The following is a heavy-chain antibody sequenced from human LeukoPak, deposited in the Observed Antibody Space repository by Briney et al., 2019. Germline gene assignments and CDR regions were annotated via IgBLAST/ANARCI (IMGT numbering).Heavy chain of an antibody. CDR2: IHDNGDS. Sequence: SETLSLTCTVSGGSISGYFWSWVRQPAGKGLEWIGRIHDNGDSNHNPSLKSRVTMALDTSRNQVSLKLTSVTAADTAIYYCARLFRLADPSRGYFDYWGPGRLVTVSS. V-gene: IGHV4-4*07. CDR3: ARLFRLADPSRGYFDY. CDR1: GGSISGYF. J-gene: IGHJ4*02. D-gene: IGHD3-9*01.